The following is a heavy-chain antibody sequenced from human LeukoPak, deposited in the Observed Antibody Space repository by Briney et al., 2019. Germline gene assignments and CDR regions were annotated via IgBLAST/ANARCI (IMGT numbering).Heavy chain of an antibody. CDR1: GFTFSTYW. Sequence: GGSLRLSCAASGFTFSTYWMSWVRQAPGKGLEWVANIKQDGSEKYYVDSVKGRFTISRDNAKNSLYLQMNSLGAEDTAVYYCARNPYYYGSGSENWFDPWGQGTLVTVSS. CDR3: ARNPYYYGSGSENWFDP. J-gene: IGHJ5*02. V-gene: IGHV3-7*04. D-gene: IGHD3-10*01. CDR2: IKQDGSEK.